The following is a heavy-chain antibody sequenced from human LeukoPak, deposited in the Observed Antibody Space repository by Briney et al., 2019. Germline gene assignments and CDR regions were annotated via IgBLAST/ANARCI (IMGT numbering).Heavy chain of an antibody. V-gene: IGHV3-23*01. D-gene: IGHD6-13*01. Sequence: GGSLRLSCAASGFTFSSYAMSWVRQAPGKGLEWVSAISGSGGSTYYADSVKGRFTISRDNSKNTLYLQMNSLRAEDTAVYYCAEDVIAAAGNNWFDPWGQGTLVTVSS. CDR1: GFTFSSYA. J-gene: IGHJ5*02. CDR2: ISGSGGST. CDR3: AEDVIAAAGNNWFDP.